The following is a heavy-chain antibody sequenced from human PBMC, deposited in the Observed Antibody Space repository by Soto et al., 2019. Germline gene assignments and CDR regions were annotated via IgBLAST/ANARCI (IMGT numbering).Heavy chain of an antibody. V-gene: IGHV3-15*07. D-gene: IGHD2-15*01. Sequence: EVHLVESGGGFIYPGGSLRLSCAASGLTISNAWMNWVRQAPGKGLEWVGRIKTNTEGGTTDYAAAVKGRFTVSTDDSKNTLYLQMNRLKTDNTAVYYCTTVSVEGVWGQGTTVTVSS. CDR1: GLTISNAW. J-gene: IGHJ6*02. CDR3: TTVSVEGV. CDR2: IKTNTEGGTT.